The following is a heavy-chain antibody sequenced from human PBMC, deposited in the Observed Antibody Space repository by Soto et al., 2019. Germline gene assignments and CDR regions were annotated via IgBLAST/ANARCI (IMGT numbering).Heavy chain of an antibody. CDR1: GLSFSDYY. D-gene: IGHD5-18*01. V-gene: IGHV3-11*04. CDR2: ITSSSSTI. CDR3: ARDFTIQYSYGFSFDY. Sequence: GGSLRLSCAPSGLSFSDYYMSWIRQAPGKVLEWIAYITSSSSTIYYADSVKGRSTISRDNAKHSLYLQMNSLRAEDTAVYYCARDFTIQYSYGFSFDYWGQGTLVTISS. J-gene: IGHJ4*02.